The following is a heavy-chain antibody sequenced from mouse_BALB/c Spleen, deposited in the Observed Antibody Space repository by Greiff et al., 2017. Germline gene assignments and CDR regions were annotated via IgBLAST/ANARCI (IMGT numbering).Heavy chain of an antibody. CDR3: ASSYYGNYFDY. Sequence: QVQLKESGAELARPGASVKLSCKASGYTFTSYWMQWVKQRPGQGLEWIGAIYPGDGDTRYTQKFKGKATLTADKSSSTAYMQLSSLASEDSAVYYCASSYYGNYFDYWGQGTTLTVSS. CDR1: GYTFTSYW. D-gene: IGHD2-10*01. J-gene: IGHJ2*01. V-gene: IGHV1-87*01. CDR2: IYPGDGDT.